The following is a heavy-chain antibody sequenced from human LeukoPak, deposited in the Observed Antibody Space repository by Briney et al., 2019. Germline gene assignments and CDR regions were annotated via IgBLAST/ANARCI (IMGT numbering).Heavy chain of an antibody. Sequence: PSETLSLTSAVSGGAISSDFWSWIRQPPGKGLEWIGGIYYSGGTHYNPSPKSRVTILVDTSKNKFSLMLSCVAAAETAVYYCAGDRYGGGDAFDIWGQGTMVTVSS. CDR1: GGAISSDF. CDR3: AGDRYGGGDAFDI. D-gene: IGHD4-23*01. V-gene: IGHV4-59*12. J-gene: IGHJ3*02. CDR2: IYYSGGT.